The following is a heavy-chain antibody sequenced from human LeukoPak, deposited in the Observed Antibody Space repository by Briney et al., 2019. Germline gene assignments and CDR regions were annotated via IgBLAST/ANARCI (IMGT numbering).Heavy chain of an antibody. Sequence: SETLSLTCTVSGGSISNSYWSWIRQPPGKGLEWIGYISYSGSTNYNPSLTSRVTISVDTSKNQFSLRLSSVTAADTAVYYCASMVTDYYDSSGYYFLAHWGQGTLVTVSS. CDR3: ASMVTDYYDSSGYYFLAH. V-gene: IGHV4-59*01. D-gene: IGHD3-22*01. J-gene: IGHJ4*02. CDR1: GGSISNSY. CDR2: ISYSGST.